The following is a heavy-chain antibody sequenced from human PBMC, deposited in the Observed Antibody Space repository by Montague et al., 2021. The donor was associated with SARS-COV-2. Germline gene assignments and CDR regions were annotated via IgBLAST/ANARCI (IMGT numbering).Heavy chain of an antibody. J-gene: IGHJ6*02. Sequence: SETLSLTCTVSGGSISNYYWTWIRQPPGKGLEWIGRLYTSGSTTYNPSLKTRVTMSVDTSKNQFSLQLTSVAAADTAIYFCARESETRSGWCYVYGMDVWGRGTTVTVS. D-gene: IGHD6-19*01. V-gene: IGHV4-4*07. CDR2: LYTSGST. CDR3: ARESETRSGWCYVYGMDV. CDR1: GGSISNYY.